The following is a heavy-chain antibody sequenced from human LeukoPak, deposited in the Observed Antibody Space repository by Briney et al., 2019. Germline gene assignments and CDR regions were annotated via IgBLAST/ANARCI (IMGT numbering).Heavy chain of an antibody. J-gene: IGHJ6*02. CDR2: IYPGDSNI. D-gene: IGHD3-22*01. CDR1: GYSFTAYW. Sequence: TGESLKISCKASGYSFTAYWIAWVRQMPGKGLEWMGIIYPGDSNITYSPSFQGQVTISADKSISTAYLQWSSLKASDTAMYYCARRIYYDRSGYYYGMDVWGQGTTVTVSS. CDR3: ARRIYYDRSGYYYGMDV. V-gene: IGHV5-51*01.